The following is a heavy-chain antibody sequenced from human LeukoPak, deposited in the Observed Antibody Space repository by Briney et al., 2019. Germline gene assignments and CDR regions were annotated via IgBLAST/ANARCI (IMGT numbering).Heavy chain of an antibody. CDR1: GFTLRSYD. V-gene: IGHV3-23*01. D-gene: IGHD5-12*01. CDR3: AKEYSGYDFDY. CDR2: TSGSGDNS. J-gene: IGHJ4*02. Sequence: GGSLRLSCAASGFTLRSYDMSWVRQAPGKVLEWVAATSGSGDNSYYADSVRGRFTISRDNSQNTLYLQMDSLRAEDTALYYCAKEYSGYDFDYWGQGTLVTVSS.